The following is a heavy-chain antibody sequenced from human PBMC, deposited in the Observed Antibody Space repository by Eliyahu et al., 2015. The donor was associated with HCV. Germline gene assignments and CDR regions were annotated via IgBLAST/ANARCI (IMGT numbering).Heavy chain of an antibody. D-gene: IGHD6-19*01. CDR3: ARDLEKVGAVDAPDIAFDI. V-gene: IGHV4-59*01. Sequence: QVQLQESGPGLVKPSETLSLTCSVSGGSISSYXWSWIRQPPGKGLEWIGYMYYSGSTNYNPSLKSRVTISVDMSKKQFSLKLRSVTAADTAVYYCARDLEKVGAVDAPDIAFDIWGQGTMVTVSS. J-gene: IGHJ3*02. CDR2: MYYSGST. CDR1: GGSISSYX.